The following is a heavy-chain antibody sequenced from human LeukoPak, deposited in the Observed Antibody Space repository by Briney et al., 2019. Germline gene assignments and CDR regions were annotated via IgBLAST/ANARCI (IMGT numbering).Heavy chain of an antibody. CDR1: GGSFSGYY. V-gene: IGHV4-34*01. Sequence: PSETLSLTCAVYGGSFSGYYWSWIRQPPGKGLEWIGEINHSGSTNYNPSLKSRVTISVDTSKNQFSLKLSSVTAADTAVYYCAREGDYYDSSGYGYWGQGTLVTVSS. J-gene: IGHJ4*02. D-gene: IGHD3-22*01. CDR3: AREGDYYDSSGYGY. CDR2: INHSGST.